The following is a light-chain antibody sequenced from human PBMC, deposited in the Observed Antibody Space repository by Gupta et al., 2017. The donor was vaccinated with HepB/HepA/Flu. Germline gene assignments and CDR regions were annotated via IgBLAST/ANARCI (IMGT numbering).Light chain of an antibody. CDR1: NIGSKN. CDR2: NDS. J-gene: IGLJ2*01. Sequence: SYVLIQPPSVSVAPGKTARITCEGNNIGSKNVHWYQEKPGQAPVLVVYNDSDRPSGIPERFSGSNSGITATLTISRVDAGDEADYYCHVWDSSSDHPGIFGGGTKLSVL. V-gene: IGLV3-21*03. CDR3: HVWDSSSDHPGI.